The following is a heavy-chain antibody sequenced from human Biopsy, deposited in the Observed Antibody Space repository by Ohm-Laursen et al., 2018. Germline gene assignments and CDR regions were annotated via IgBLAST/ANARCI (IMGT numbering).Heavy chain of an antibody. V-gene: IGHV3-23*01. Sequence: SLRLSCSASGFPFTGFSMDWVRQAPGKGLEWVSSIRGSGDSTNYAASVKGRFTISRDNSKNTLFLQMNSLRAEDTAVYYCAKTGGGSSCYPHWGQGTLVTVSP. CDR2: IRGSGDST. J-gene: IGHJ4*02. CDR3: AKTGGGSSCYPH. D-gene: IGHD2-15*01. CDR1: GFPFTGFS.